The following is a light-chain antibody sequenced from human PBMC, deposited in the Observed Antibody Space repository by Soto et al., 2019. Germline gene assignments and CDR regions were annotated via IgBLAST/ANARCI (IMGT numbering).Light chain of an antibody. V-gene: IGLV2-14*01. CDR1: SSDVGGYNY. CDR3: SSYTSSSTLVV. CDR2: EVS. Sequence: QSALTQPASVSVSPGQSITISCTGTSSDVGGYNYVSWYQQHPGKAPKLIIYEVSNRPSGVSNRFSGSKSGNTATLTISGLQAEDEADYHCSSYTSSSTLVVFGGGTKLTVL. J-gene: IGLJ2*01.